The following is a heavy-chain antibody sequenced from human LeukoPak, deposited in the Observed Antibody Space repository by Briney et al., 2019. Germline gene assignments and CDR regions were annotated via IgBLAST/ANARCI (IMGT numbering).Heavy chain of an antibody. Sequence: GGSLRLSCAASGFTFSDYYMSWIRQAPGKGLEWVSYISSSSSYTNYADSVKGRFTISRDNAKNSLYLQMNSLRAEDTAVYYCAGGDPRNYFDYWGQGTLVTVSS. CDR2: ISSSSSYT. V-gene: IGHV3-11*06. CDR3: AGGDPRNYFDY. CDR1: GFTFSDYY. J-gene: IGHJ4*02.